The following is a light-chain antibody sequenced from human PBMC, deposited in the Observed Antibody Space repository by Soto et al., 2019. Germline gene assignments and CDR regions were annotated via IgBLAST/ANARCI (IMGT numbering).Light chain of an antibody. CDR3: QHYDSYPLP. V-gene: IGKV1-5*03. CDR1: QSISIW. J-gene: IGKJ4*01. Sequence: DIRMTPSPSTLSVSVCDGTPITARASQSISIWLAWYQQKPGRAPKFLIYNASDLENGVPSRFSGSGSGTEFALTISSLQPDDFATYYCQHYDSYPLPFGGGTKVDIK. CDR2: NAS.